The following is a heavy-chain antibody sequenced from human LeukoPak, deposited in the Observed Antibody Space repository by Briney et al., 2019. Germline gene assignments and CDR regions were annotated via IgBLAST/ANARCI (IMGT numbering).Heavy chain of an antibody. CDR1: GGSISSSSYY. Sequence: SETLSLTCTVSGGSISSSSYYWGWIRQPPGKGLEWIGSIYYSGSTYYNPSLKSRVTISVDTSKNQFSLKLSSVTAADTAVYYSARQTTYVKNWFDPWGQGTLVTVSS. J-gene: IGHJ5*02. CDR2: IYYSGST. D-gene: IGHD3-10*02. CDR3: ARQTTYVKNWFDP. V-gene: IGHV4-39*01.